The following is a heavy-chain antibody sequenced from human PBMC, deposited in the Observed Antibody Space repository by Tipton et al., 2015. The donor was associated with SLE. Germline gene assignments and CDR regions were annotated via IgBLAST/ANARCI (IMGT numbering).Heavy chain of an antibody. V-gene: IGHV4-34*01. Sequence: TLSLTCTVSGGSFSGYYWSWIRQPPGKGLEWIREINHSGSTNYNPSLKSRVTISVDTSKNQFSLKLSSVTAADTAVYYCARGGSSWSGYYYYYMDVWGKGTTVTVSS. D-gene: IGHD6-13*01. CDR1: GGSFSGYY. CDR3: ARGGSSWSGYYYYYMDV. CDR2: INHSGST. J-gene: IGHJ6*03.